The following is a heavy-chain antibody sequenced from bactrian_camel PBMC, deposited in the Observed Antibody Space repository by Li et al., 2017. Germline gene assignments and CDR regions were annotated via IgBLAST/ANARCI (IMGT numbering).Heavy chain of an antibody. V-gene: IGHV3S53*01. CDR3: ALDVSFSSDTCTRMNDKNYNY. CDR1: GYIISSCG. Sequence: HVQLVESGGGSVQAGGSLKLSCVASGYIISSCGMGWYRLAPGKERELVSTIASDGTTTYADSVKGRFTISQDSDKNTVYLQMNSLKLEDSGTYYCALDVSFSSDTCTRMNDKNYNYWGQG. D-gene: IGHD2*01. CDR2: IASDGTT. J-gene: IGHJ2*01.